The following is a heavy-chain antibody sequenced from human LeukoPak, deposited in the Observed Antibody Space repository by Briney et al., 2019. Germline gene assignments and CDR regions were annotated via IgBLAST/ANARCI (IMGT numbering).Heavy chain of an antibody. CDR3: ARVRAILGAFDI. Sequence: GGTLRLSCAASGFTFSSYWMSWVRQAPGKGLEWVANIKQDGSEKYYVDSMKGRFTISRDNAKNSLYLQMSSLRAEDTAVYYCARVRAILGAFDIWGQGTMVTVSS. CDR2: IKQDGSEK. CDR1: GFTFSSYW. D-gene: IGHD3-3*02. V-gene: IGHV3-7*01. J-gene: IGHJ3*02.